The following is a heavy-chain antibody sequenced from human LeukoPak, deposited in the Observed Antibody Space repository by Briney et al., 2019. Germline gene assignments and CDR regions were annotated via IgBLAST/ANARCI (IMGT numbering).Heavy chain of an antibody. J-gene: IGHJ4*02. CDR1: GGSISSRSYH. D-gene: IGHD6-13*01. V-gene: IGHV4-39*01. CDR3: VATAAGSFYFDY. CDR2: IYYSGST. Sequence: SETLSLTCNVSGGSISSRSYHWGWIRQPPGKGLEWIGNIYYSGSTYCNPSLKSRVTISVDTSKNQSSLKLSSVTAADTAVYYCVATAAGSFYFDYWGQGTLVTISS.